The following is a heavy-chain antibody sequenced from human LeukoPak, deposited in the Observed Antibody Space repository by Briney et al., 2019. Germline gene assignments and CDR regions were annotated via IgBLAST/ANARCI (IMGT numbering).Heavy chain of an antibody. CDR3: AKEIGSSRPFDY. J-gene: IGHJ4*02. Sequence: PGGSLRLSCAASGFTFSDYYMSWIRQAPGKGLEWVSYISSSSSYTNYADSVKGRFTISRDNAKNSLYLQMNSLRGEDTAVYYCAKEIGSSRPFDYWGQGTLVTVSS. CDR2: ISSSSSYT. V-gene: IGHV3-11*05. D-gene: IGHD2-2*01. CDR1: GFTFSDYY.